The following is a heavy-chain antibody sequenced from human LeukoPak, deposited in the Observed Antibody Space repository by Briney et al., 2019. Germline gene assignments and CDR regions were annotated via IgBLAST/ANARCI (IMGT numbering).Heavy chain of an antibody. CDR3: ARHGGFYFDS. D-gene: IGHD3-16*01. CDR1: GYSISSGYY. V-gene: IGHV4-38-2*02. CDR2: IYHSGST. Sequence: SETLSLTCTVSGYSISSGYYWGWIRQPPGKGLEWIGSIYHSGSTYYNPSLKSRVTISVDTSKNQFSLKLSSVTAADTAVYYCARHGGFYFDSWGQGTLVTVSS. J-gene: IGHJ4*02.